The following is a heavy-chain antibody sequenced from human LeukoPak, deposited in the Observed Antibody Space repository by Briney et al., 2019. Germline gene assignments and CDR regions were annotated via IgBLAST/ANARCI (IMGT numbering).Heavy chain of an antibody. J-gene: IGHJ3*02. Sequence: SETLSLTCTGSGGSISSGGYNWSWIRQPPGKGLEWNGYIYQRGSTNYNPSLKSRVTISVDTSKNQFSLKLSSVTAADTAVYYCAREPLTMVRGRPGAFDIWGQGTMVTVSS. D-gene: IGHD3-10*01. V-gene: IGHV4-61*08. CDR3: AREPLTMVRGRPGAFDI. CDR1: GGSISSGGYN. CDR2: IYQRGST.